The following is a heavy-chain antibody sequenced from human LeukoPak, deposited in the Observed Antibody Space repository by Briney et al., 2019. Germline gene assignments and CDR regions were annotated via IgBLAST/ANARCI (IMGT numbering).Heavy chain of an antibody. CDR3: ARFAIGSTMYNWFDP. J-gene: IGHJ5*02. V-gene: IGHV4-30-4*01. Sequence: SETLSLTCTVSGGSISSGDYYWSWIRQPPGKGLEWIGYIYYSGSTYYNPSLKSRVTISVDTSNNQFSLKLSSVTAADTAVYYCARFAIGSTMYNWFDPWGQGTLVTVSS. CDR1: GGSISSGDYY. CDR2: IYYSGST. D-gene: IGHD2-2*01.